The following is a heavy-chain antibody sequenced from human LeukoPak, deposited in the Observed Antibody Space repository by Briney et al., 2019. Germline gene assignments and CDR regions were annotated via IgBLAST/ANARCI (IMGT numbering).Heavy chain of an antibody. V-gene: IGHV3-7*03. D-gene: IGHD3-16*01. Sequence: GGSLRLSCAASEFNFSNYWMTWVRQAPGKGLEWVANINEDETAKYYVGSVKGRFTISRDNAKNSLYLQMNSLRAEDTAIYYCVKDERDAYYEFWGQGTLVTVSS. CDR2: INEDETAK. J-gene: IGHJ4*02. CDR1: EFNFSNYW. CDR3: VKDERDAYYEF.